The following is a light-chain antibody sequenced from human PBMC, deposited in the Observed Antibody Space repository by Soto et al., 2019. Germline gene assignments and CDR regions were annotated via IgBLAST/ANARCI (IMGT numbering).Light chain of an antibody. V-gene: IGLV1-44*01. CDR3: AGWDDSLNGVV. CDR1: SSNIGSNT. CDR2: SNN. Sequence: SVLTQPPSASGTPGQRVTISCSGSSSNIGSNTINWYQQLPGTAPKLLIYSNNQRPSGVPDRFSGSKSGTSASLAISGLQSEAEAAYYCAGWDDSLNGVVFGGGTQLTVL. J-gene: IGLJ2*01.